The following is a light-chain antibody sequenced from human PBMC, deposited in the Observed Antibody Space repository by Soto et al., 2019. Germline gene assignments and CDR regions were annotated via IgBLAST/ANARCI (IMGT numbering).Light chain of an antibody. CDR1: QSVTTQ. CDR3: QQYKNWPVT. V-gene: IGKV3D-20*02. J-gene: IGKJ4*01. Sequence: IVLTQSPGTLSLSPGERATLSCRASQSVTTQLAWYQQKPGQAPRLIIHDASSRATGVPDRITGSGSGTDFTLSISRLEPEDFAVYYCQQYKNWPVTFGGGTKVDIK. CDR2: DAS.